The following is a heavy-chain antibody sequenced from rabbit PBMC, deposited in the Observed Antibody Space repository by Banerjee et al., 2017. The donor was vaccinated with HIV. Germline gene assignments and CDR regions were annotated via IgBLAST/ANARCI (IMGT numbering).Heavy chain of an antibody. CDR1: GSTLSRYY. Sequence: QEQLVESGGGLVQPEGSLTLTCTASGSTLSRYYICWVRQAPGKGLEWIACIGTGSGSTWYASWAKGRFTISKTSSTTVTLQMTSLTAADTATYFCARDLAGVIGWNFNLWGPGTLVTVS. V-gene: IGHV1S45*01. CDR3: ARDLAGVIGWNFNL. CDR2: IGTGSGST. J-gene: IGHJ4*01. D-gene: IGHD4-1*01.